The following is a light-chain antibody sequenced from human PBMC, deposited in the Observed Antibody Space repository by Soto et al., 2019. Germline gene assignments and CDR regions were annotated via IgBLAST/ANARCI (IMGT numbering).Light chain of an antibody. CDR2: GAS. V-gene: IGKV3-20*01. CDR3: QQHTTSPWT. CDR1: QSVPGNY. J-gene: IGKJ1*01. Sequence: EIVLTQSPGTLSLSPGERATLSCRASQSVPGNYLAWLQHKPGQAPRLLIYGASNRATVPPARFSGSGSGTDFTLTITRLEPEDFAVYYCQQHTTSPWTLGQGTRLEIK.